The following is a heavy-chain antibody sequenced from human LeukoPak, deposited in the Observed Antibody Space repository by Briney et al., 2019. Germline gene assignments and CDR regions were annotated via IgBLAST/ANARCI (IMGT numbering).Heavy chain of an antibody. D-gene: IGHD1-26*01. V-gene: IGHV4-4*02. Sequence: SGTLSLTCGVSGGSISGTNWWSGVRQPPGQGLEWIGEISLAGQTNYNPSLNGRVTMSLDKSSNQLSLHLTSVTAADTATYFCSRESGPFFPSGYWGQGTLVIVSP. CDR3: SRESGPFFPSGY. CDR2: ISLAGQT. J-gene: IGHJ4*02. CDR1: GGSISGTNW.